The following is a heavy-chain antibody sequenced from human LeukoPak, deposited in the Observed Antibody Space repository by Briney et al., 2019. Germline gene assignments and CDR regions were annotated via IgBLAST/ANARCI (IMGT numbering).Heavy chain of an antibody. V-gene: IGHV3-21*01. Sequence: AGGSLRLSCAASGFTFGSYSMSWVRQAPGKGLEWVSSISSSSSYIYYADSVKGRFTISRDNAKNSLYLQMNSLRAEDTAVYYCARDPMGYYDSSGYFDYWGQGTLVTVSS. CDR1: GFTFGSYS. CDR3: ARDPMGYYDSSGYFDY. J-gene: IGHJ4*02. CDR2: ISSSSSYI. D-gene: IGHD3-22*01.